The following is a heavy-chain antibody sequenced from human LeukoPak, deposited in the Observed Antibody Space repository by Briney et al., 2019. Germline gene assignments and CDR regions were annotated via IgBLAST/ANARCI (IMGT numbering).Heavy chain of an antibody. D-gene: IGHD6-13*01. CDR3: GRSAVAAAGYCDY. Sequence: SETLSLTCAVSGGSISSGGYSWSWLRQPPGQGLEWIGYIYHSGSTYYNPSLQSRVTISVDKSKNQFSLKRSSVTAADTAVYYCGRSAVAAAGYCDYWGQGTLVSVSS. CDR2: IYHSGST. CDR1: GGSISSGGYS. V-gene: IGHV4-30-2*01. J-gene: IGHJ4*02.